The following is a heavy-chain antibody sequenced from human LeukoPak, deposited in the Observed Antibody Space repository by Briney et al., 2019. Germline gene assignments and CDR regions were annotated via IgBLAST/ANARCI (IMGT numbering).Heavy chain of an antibody. Sequence: SETLSLTCTVSGGSISSYYWSWIRQPPGKGLEWIGYIYYSGSTNYNPSLKSRVTISVDTSKNQFSLKLSSVTAADTAVYYCARAGAWFGELYIAFDIWGQGTTVTVSS. CDR2: IYYSGST. CDR1: GGSISSYY. D-gene: IGHD3-10*01. CDR3: ARAGAWFGELYIAFDI. J-gene: IGHJ3*02. V-gene: IGHV4-59*01.